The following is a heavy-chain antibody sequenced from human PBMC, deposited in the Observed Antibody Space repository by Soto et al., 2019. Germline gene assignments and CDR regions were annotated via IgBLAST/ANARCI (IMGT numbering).Heavy chain of an antibody. CDR2: INHSGST. V-gene: IGHV4-34*01. J-gene: IGHJ5*02. CDR1: GGSFSGYY. Sequence: SETLSLTCAVYGGSFSGYYWSWIRQPPGKGLEWIGEINHSGSTNYNPSLKSRVTISVDTSKNQFSLKLSSVTAADTAVYYCAVADYYDSSGLNWFDPWGQGTLVT. CDR3: AVADYYDSSGLNWFDP. D-gene: IGHD3-22*01.